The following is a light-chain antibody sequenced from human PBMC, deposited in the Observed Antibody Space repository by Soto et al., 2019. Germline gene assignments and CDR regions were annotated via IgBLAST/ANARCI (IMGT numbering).Light chain of an antibody. CDR3: CSYAGSSTFVV. Sequence: QSALTQPASVSGSPGQSITISCTGTSSDVGGYKFVSWYQHHPGKAPKLMIYEGSKRPSGVSNRFSGSRSGNTASLTISGLQAEDEANYYCCSYAGSSTFVVFGGGTKVTVL. CDR1: SSDVGGYKF. V-gene: IGLV2-23*01. CDR2: EGS. J-gene: IGLJ2*01.